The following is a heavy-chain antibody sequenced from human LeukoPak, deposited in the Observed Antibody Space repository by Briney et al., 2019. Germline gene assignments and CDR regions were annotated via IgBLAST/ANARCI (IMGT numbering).Heavy chain of an antibody. D-gene: IGHD1-26*01. V-gene: IGHV3-7*01. Sequence: GGSLRLSCAVSGITFSSYWMTWVRQAPGKGLEWVANIKQDGSEKYYVDSVRGRFTISRDNAKNSLYLQMNSLRAEDTAVYYCAGDKFGGTDYWGQGTLVTVSS. CDR2: IKQDGSEK. J-gene: IGHJ4*02. CDR1: GITFSSYW. CDR3: AGDKFGGTDY.